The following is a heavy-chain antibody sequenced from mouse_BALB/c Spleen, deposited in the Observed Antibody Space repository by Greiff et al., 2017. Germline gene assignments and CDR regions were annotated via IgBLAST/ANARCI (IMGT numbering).Heavy chain of an antibody. V-gene: IGHV14-3*02. CDR2: IDPANGNT. J-gene: IGHJ4*01. CDR1: GFNIKDTY. D-gene: IGHD1-2*01. CDR3: RTTANYYAMDY. Sequence: VQLKESGAELVKPGASVKLSCTASGFNIKDTYMHWVKQRPEQGLEWIGRIDPANGNTKYDPKFQGKATITADTSSNTAYLQLSSLTSEDTAVYYGRTTANYYAMDYWGQGTSVTVSS.